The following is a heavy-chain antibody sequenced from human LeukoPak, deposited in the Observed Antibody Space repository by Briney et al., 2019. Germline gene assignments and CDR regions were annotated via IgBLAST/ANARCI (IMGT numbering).Heavy chain of an antibody. J-gene: IGHJ4*02. CDR2: IYYSGST. V-gene: IGHV4-39*01. CDR1: GGSISSSSYY. Sequence: SETLSLTCTVSGGSISSSSYYWGWIRQPPGKGLEWIGSIYYSGSTYYNPSLKSRVTISVDTSKNQFSLKLSSVTAADTAVYYCASIYYDYVWGSYRYFDYWGQGTLVTVSS. CDR3: ASIYYDYVWGSYRYFDY. D-gene: IGHD3-16*02.